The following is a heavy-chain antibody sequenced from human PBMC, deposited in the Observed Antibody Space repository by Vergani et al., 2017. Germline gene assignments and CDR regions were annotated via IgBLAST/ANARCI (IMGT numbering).Heavy chain of an antibody. CDR3: TRTGPSKTSDY. Sequence: EVQLVESGGGLVQPGGSLKLSCAASGFTFSGSAMHWVRQASGKGLEWVGRIRSKANSYATAYAESVKGRFTISRDDSKNTAYLQMNSLKTEDTAVYYCTRTGPSKTSDYWGQGTLVTVSS. CDR1: GFTFSGSA. D-gene: IGHD2/OR15-2a*01. J-gene: IGHJ4*02. V-gene: IGHV3-73*02. CDR2: IRSKANSYAT.